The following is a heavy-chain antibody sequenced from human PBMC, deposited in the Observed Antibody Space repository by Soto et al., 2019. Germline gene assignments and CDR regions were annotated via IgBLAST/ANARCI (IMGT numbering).Heavy chain of an antibody. CDR1: GYTFTSYG. J-gene: IGHJ6*02. CDR2: ISAYNGNT. CDR3: ARDGATVTTGHYGMDV. Sequence: QVQLVQSGAEVKKPGASVKVSCKASGYTFTSYGISWVRQAPGQGLEWMGWISAYNGNTNYAQKLQGRVTMTTDTYTSTAYLELRSLRSDDTAVYYCARDGATVTTGHYGMDVWGQGTTVTVSS. V-gene: IGHV1-18*01. D-gene: IGHD4-17*01.